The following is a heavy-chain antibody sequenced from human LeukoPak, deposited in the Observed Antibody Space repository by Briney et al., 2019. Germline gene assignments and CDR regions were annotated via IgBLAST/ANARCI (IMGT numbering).Heavy chain of an antibody. D-gene: IGHD2-8*01. CDR2: IKQDGSEK. Sequence: GGSLRLSCAASGFTFSSYWMSWVRQAPGKGLEWVANIKQDGSEKYYVDSVKGRFTISRDNAKNSLYLQMNSLRAEDTAVYYCAREGAVYCTNGVCSTKYYYYYMDVWGKGTTVTVSS. CDR3: AREGAVYCTNGVCSTKYYYYYMDV. J-gene: IGHJ6*03. V-gene: IGHV3-7*01. CDR1: GFTFSSYW.